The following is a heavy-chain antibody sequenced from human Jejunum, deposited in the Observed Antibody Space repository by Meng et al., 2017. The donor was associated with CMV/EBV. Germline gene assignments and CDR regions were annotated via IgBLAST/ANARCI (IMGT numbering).Heavy chain of an antibody. CDR3: ARGCYTTSCYRGSFDY. J-gene: IGHJ4*02. D-gene: IGHD2-2*02. V-gene: IGHV4-39*07. Sequence: ITSSSFYWGWMRLSPGKGLEWMGHINYSGNTYYSPSLGSRVTMSLDTSRNQFSLRLTSVTAADTAVYYCARGCYTTSCYRGSFDYWGQGNLVTV. CDR2: INYSGNT. CDR1: ITSSSFY.